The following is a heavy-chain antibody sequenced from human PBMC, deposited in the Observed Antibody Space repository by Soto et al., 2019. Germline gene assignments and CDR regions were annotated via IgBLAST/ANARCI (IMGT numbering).Heavy chain of an antibody. V-gene: IGHV1-69*13. J-gene: IGHJ6*02. D-gene: IGHD2-8*01. CDR2: IIPIFGTA. CDR1: GGTFSSYA. CDR3: ASRTVLMVYAIHYYGMDV. Sequence: SVKVSCKASGGTFSSYAISWVRQAPGQGLEWMGGIIPIFGTANYAQKFQGRVTITADESTSTAYMELSSLRSEDTAVYYCASRTVLMVYAIHYYGMDVWGQGTTVTVSS.